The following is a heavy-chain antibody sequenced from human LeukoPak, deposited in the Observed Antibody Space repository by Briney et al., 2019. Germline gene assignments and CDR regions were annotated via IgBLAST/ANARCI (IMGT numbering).Heavy chain of an antibody. CDR1: GGSFSGYY. D-gene: IGHD2-2*02. J-gene: IGHJ4*02. V-gene: IGHV4-34*01. Sequence: PSETLSLTCAVYGGSFSGYYWSWIRQPPGKGLEWIGEISHSGSTNYNPSLKSRVTISVDTSKNQFSLKLSSVTAADTAVYYCARGRGDCSSTSCYTPYYFDYWGQGTLVTVSS. CDR3: ARGRGDCSSTSCYTPYYFDY. CDR2: ISHSGST.